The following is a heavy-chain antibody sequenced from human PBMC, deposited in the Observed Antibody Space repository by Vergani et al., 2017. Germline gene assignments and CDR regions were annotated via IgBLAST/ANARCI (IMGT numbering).Heavy chain of an antibody. CDR2: ISYDGSNK. D-gene: IGHD4-17*01. J-gene: IGHJ4*02. Sequence: QVQLVESGGGVVQPGRSLRLSCAASGFTFSSYDMHWVRQAPGKGLEWVAVISYDGSNKYYADSVKGRFTISRDNSKNTLYLQMNSLRAEDTAVYYCARDLYGDGDYWGQGTLVTVSS. V-gene: IGHV3-30-3*01. CDR1: GFTFSSYD. CDR3: ARDLYGDGDY.